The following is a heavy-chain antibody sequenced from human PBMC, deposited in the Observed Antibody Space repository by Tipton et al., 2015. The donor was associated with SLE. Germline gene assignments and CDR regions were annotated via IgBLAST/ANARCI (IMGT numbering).Heavy chain of an antibody. J-gene: IGHJ3*02. V-gene: IGHV3-33*01. D-gene: IGHD2-2*01. CDR3: ARAMDYRLPNYPEDAFDI. CDR2: IRYDGSNK. Sequence: SLRLSCAASGFTFSSYGMHWVRQAPGKGLEWVAVIRYDGSNKYYADSVKGRFTISRDNTKNSLYLRMNSLRAEDTAVYYCARAMDYRLPNYPEDAFDIWGQGTMVTVSS. CDR1: GFTFSSYG.